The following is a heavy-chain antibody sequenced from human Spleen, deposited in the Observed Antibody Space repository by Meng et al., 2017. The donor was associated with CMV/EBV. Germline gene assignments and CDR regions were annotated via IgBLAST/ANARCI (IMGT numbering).Heavy chain of an antibody. D-gene: IGHD3-10*01. J-gene: IGHJ6*02. V-gene: IGHV3-21*01. CDR3: TRERAHSLRSFGYYYGMDV. Sequence: GESLKISCAAAGFTFSGYTMNWVRQAPGKGLEWVSSISSSSAYRHYADSLKGRFTISRDNAKNSVYLQMNSLRAEDTGVYYCTRERAHSLRSFGYYYGMDVWGQGTTVTVSS. CDR2: ISSSSAYR. CDR1: GFTFSGYT.